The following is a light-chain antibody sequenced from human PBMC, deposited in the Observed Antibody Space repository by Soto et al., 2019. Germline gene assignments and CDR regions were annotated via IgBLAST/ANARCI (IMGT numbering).Light chain of an antibody. Sequence: QSVLTQPPSVSAAPGQKVIISCSGSSSNIENNFVSWYQQLPGTAPKLLIFDNNKRPSGIPDRFSGSKSGTSATLGITGLQTGDEADYYCVAWDTSLTTTLLFGGGTQLTVL. J-gene: IGLJ2*01. CDR3: VAWDTSLTTTLL. CDR1: SSNIENNF. CDR2: DNN. V-gene: IGLV1-51*01.